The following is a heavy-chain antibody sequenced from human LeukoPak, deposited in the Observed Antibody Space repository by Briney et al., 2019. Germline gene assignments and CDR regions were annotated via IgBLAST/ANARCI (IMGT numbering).Heavy chain of an antibody. CDR2: INPNSGGT. Sequence: ASVKVSCKASGYTFTCYYMHWVRQAPGQGLEWMGWINPNSGGTNYAQKFQGRVTMTRDTSISTAYMELSRLRSDDTAVYYCARDEDYGISVNVDYWGQGTLVTVSS. D-gene: IGHD4-17*01. V-gene: IGHV1-2*02. CDR3: ARDEDYGISVNVDY. CDR1: GYTFTCYY. J-gene: IGHJ4*02.